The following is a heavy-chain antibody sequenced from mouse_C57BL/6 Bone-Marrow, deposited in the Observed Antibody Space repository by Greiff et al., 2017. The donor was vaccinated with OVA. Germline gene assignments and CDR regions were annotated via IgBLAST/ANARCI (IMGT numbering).Heavy chain of an antibody. CDR1: GYTFPDYE. CDR2: IDPETGGT. D-gene: IGHD1-1*01. Sequence: QVQLQQSGAELVRPGASVTLSCKASGYTFPDYEMHWVKQTPVHGLEWIGAIDPETGGTAYNQKFKGKAILTADKSSSTAYMELRSLTSEDSAVYYCTRYLYYGSSYGFADWGQGTLVTVAA. J-gene: IGHJ3*01. V-gene: IGHV1-15*01. CDR3: TRYLYYGSSYGFAD.